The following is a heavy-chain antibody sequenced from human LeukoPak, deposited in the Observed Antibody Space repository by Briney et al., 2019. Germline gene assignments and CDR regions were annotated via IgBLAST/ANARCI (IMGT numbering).Heavy chain of an antibody. Sequence: SETLSLTCTVSGGSISSSSYYWSWIRQPPGKRLEWLGYISYSGSTNYNPSLKSRVTISVVTSKKQFSLNLSSVTAADTAVYYCARVSPRDTYYLGMDVWGRGTTVTVSS. V-gene: IGHV4-61*01. CDR3: ARVSPRDTYYLGMDV. J-gene: IGHJ6*02. D-gene: IGHD3-22*01. CDR2: ISYSGST. CDR1: GGSISSSSYY.